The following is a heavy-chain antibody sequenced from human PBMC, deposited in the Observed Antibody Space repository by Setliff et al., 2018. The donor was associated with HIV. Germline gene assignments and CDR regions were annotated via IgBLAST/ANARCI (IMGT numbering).Heavy chain of an antibody. V-gene: IGHV3-7*01. Sequence: GGSLRLSCAASGFTFSTYWMNWVRQAPGKVLEWVANIKEDGSEKYYVDSVKGRFTISRDNAKNSLYLQMNSPRAEDTAVYYCAKGKDYGNSYFDYWGQGTLVTVSS. J-gene: IGHJ4*02. CDR3: AKGKDYGNSYFDY. CDR1: GFTFSTYW. D-gene: IGHD3-10*01. CDR2: IKEDGSEK.